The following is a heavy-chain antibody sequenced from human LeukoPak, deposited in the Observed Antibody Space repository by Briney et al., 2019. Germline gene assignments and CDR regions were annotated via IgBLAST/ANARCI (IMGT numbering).Heavy chain of an antibody. Sequence: SETLSLTCTVSGGSISNYYWSWIRQPPGKGLERIGYIYYSGSTNYNPSLKSRVTISVDTSKNQFSLKLSSVTAADTAVYYCARGSGWFREFDYWGQGTLVTVSS. CDR1: GGSISNYY. D-gene: IGHD6-19*01. CDR2: IYYSGST. V-gene: IGHV4-59*01. J-gene: IGHJ4*02. CDR3: ARGSGWFREFDY.